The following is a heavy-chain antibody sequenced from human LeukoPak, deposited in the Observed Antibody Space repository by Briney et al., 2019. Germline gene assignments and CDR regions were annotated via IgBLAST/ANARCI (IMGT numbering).Heavy chain of an antibody. D-gene: IGHD5-18*01. CDR1: GDSISSGSYY. CDR2: IYYSGSP. Sequence: PSETLSLTCTVSGDSISSGSYYWGWIRQPPGKGLEWIGSIYYSGSPYYNPSLKSRVTISVDTSKNQFFLILSFVTAADAAVYYCARVSEYSYGNFDYWGQGTLVTVSS. V-gene: IGHV4-39*07. CDR3: ARVSEYSYGNFDY. J-gene: IGHJ4*02.